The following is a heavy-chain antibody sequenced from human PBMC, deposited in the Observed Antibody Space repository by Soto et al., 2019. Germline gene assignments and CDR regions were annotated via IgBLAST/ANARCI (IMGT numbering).Heavy chain of an antibody. CDR1: GFTFSSYG. CDR3: AKDKGYCSGGSCYGYYYYGMDV. D-gene: IGHD2-15*01. Sequence: GGSLRLSCAASGFTFSSYGVHWVRQAPGKGLEWVAVISYDGSNKYYADSVKGRFTISRDNSKNTLYLQMNSLRAEDTAVYYCAKDKGYCSGGSCYGYYYYGMDVWGQGTTVTVSS. J-gene: IGHJ6*02. CDR2: ISYDGSNK. V-gene: IGHV3-30*18.